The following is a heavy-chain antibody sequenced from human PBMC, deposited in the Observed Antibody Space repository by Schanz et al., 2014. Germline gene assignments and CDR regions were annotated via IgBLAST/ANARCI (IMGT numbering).Heavy chain of an antibody. CDR1: GFTVSSNY. V-gene: IGHV3-53*01. CDR3: AKDPYGSGNHYTY. Sequence: EVQLVESGGGLIQPGGSLRLSCAVSGFTVSSNYMSWVRQAPGKGLEWVSTVYMSAASTRYADSVKGRFIISGDNSKNTLFLQMNSLRVEDTAIYYCAKDPYGSGNHYTYWGRGALVSVSS. J-gene: IGHJ4*02. CDR2: VYMSAAST. D-gene: IGHD3-10*01.